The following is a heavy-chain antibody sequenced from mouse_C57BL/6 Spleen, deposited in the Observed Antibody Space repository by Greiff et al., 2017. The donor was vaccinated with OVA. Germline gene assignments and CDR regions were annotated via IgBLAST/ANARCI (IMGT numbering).Heavy chain of an antibody. CDR2: IDPENGDT. CDR1: GFTIKDDY. Sequence: EVQLQQSGAELVRPGASVKLSCTASGFTIKDDYMHWVKQRPEQGLEWIGWIDPENGDTEYASKFQGKATITADTSSNTAYLQLSSLTSEDTAVYYCTTGDGYYSFAYWGQGTLVTVSA. D-gene: IGHD2-3*01. V-gene: IGHV14-4*01. J-gene: IGHJ3*01. CDR3: TTGDGYYSFAY.